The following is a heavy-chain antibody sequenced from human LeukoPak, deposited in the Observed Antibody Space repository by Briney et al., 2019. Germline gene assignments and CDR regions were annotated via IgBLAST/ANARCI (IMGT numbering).Heavy chain of an antibody. Sequence: SETLSLTCTVSGYSISSSYYWGWIRQHPGKGLEWIGSIYHSGSTYYNPSLKSRVTISVDTSKNQFSLKLSSVTAADTAVYYCARDLVVVAATPHWFDPWGQGTLVTVSS. CDR2: IYHSGST. J-gene: IGHJ5*02. D-gene: IGHD2-15*01. V-gene: IGHV4-38-2*02. CDR3: ARDLVVVAATPHWFDP. CDR1: GYSISSSYY.